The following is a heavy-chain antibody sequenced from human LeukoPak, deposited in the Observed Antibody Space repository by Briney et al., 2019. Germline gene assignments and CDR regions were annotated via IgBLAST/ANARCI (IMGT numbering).Heavy chain of an antibody. D-gene: IGHD5-18*01. Sequence: GASVKVSCKASGYIFTNYDVNWVRQATGQGLEWMGWMNPNSGNTGYAQKFQGRVTMTRNTSISTANMELSSLRSEDTAVYYCARGLARTSMVTRGGVRFDYWGQGTLVTVSS. V-gene: IGHV1-8*02. CDR3: ARGLARTSMVTRGGVRFDY. J-gene: IGHJ4*02. CDR2: MNPNSGNT. CDR1: GYIFTNYD.